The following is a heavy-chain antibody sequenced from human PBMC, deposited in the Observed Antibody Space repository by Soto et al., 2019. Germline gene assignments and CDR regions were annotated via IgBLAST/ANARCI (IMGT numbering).Heavy chain of an antibody. J-gene: IGHJ6*03. CDR2: INPSGGST. Sequence: GASVKVSCKASGYTFTSYYMHWVRQAPGQGLEWMGIINPSGGSTSYAQKFQGRVTMTRDTPTSTVYMELSSLRSEDTAVYYCASRYSYSLAQPETYYYYMDLWGKGTTVTVSS. CDR3: ASRYSYSLAQPETYYYYMDL. V-gene: IGHV1-46*03. CDR1: GYTFTSYY. D-gene: IGHD5-18*01.